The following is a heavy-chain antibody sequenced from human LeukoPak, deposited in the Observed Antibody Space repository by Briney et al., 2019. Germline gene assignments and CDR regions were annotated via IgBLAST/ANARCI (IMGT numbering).Heavy chain of an antibody. CDR1: GFTFSNAW. D-gene: IGHD1-26*01. J-gene: IGHJ3*01. CDR3: ALFRIAGLNGAFDV. Sequence: RTGGSLRLSCAASGFTFSNAWMNWVRQTPGKGLEWVGRIKSKTDGGTKDYAVPVKGRFTISRDDSKNTLYLQMNSLKTEDTAVYYCALFRIAGLNGAFDVGGQGTMVIVSS. CDR2: IKSKTDGGTK. V-gene: IGHV3-15*01.